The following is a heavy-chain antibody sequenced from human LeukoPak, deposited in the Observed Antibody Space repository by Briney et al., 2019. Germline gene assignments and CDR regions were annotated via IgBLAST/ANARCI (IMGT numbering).Heavy chain of an antibody. CDR2: ISSSSSYI. V-gene: IGHV3-21*01. CDR1: GFTFSSYS. J-gene: IGHJ4*02. CDR3: ARVPLAAADHHFDY. Sequence: PGGSLRLSCAASGFTFSSYSMNWVRQAPGKGLEWVSSISSSSSYIYYADSVKGRFTISRDNAKNSLYLQMNSLRAEDTAVYYCARVPLAAADHHFDYWGQGTLVTVSS. D-gene: IGHD6-13*01.